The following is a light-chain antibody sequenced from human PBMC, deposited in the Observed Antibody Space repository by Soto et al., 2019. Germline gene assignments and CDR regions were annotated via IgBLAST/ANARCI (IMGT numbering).Light chain of an antibody. J-gene: IGKJ1*01. Sequence: DIEMTQSPSTLSASVGDRVTITCRASQSLNHWLAWYQQKPGKAPKLLIYKVSNLESGVPSRFSGSGSGTEFTLTISSLQPDDFAAYYCQQYNGYSCAFGQGTKVEIK. CDR2: KVS. CDR3: QQYNGYSCA. CDR1: QSLNHW. V-gene: IGKV1-5*03.